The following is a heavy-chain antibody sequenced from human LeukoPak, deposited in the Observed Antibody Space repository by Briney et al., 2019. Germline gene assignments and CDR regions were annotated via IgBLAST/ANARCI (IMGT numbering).Heavy chain of an antibody. Sequence: GGSLRLSCAASGFTFSSYGMSWVRQAPGKGLEWVSFISTSSSYIHYADSVKGRFTIPRGNAKNSLYLQMNSLRAEDTAVYYCARTSDTSGRLYWYFDLWGRGTLVTVSS. J-gene: IGHJ2*01. V-gene: IGHV3-21*01. CDR1: GFTFSSYG. CDR3: ARTSDTSGRLYWYFDL. CDR2: ISTSSSYI. D-gene: IGHD3-22*01.